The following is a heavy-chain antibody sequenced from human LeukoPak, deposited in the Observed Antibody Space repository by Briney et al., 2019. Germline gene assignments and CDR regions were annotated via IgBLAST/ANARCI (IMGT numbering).Heavy chain of an antibody. D-gene: IGHD5-24*01. Sequence: GASVKVSCRASGYTFTNYGIAWVRQAPGQGLEWMGWISVYNGYTNYAQVFQGRVTMTTDTSSSTAFMELRSLRSDDTAVYYCARRRDGYNFYAYWGQGTLVTVSS. V-gene: IGHV1-18*01. CDR2: ISVYNGYT. CDR1: GYTFTNYG. CDR3: ARRRDGYNFYAY. J-gene: IGHJ4*02.